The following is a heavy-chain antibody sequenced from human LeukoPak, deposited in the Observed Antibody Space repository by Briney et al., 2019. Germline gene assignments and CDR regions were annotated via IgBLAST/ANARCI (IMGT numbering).Heavy chain of an antibody. J-gene: IGHJ4*02. CDR2: IRNDGSNK. CDR3: GKGGYYGSGSYSNTPFDY. V-gene: IGHV3-30*02. CDR1: GFLFTDYG. D-gene: IGHD3-10*01. Sequence: GSLRLSCAASGFLFTDYGMHWVRQAPGKGLEWVAFIRNDGSNKYYADSVKGRFTISRDNSKNTLYLQMNSLGAEDTAVYYCGKGGYYGSGSYSNTPFDYWGQGTLVTVSS.